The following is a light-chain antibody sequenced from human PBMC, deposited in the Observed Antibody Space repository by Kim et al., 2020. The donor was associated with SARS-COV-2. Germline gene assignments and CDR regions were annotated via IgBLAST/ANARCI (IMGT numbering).Light chain of an antibody. CDR3: QAWDSSTAV. J-gene: IGLJ3*02. CDR1: KLGDKY. CDR2: QDS. Sequence: SYELTQPPSVSVSPGQTASITCYGDKLGDKYACWYQQKPGQCPVLVIYQDSKRPSGIPERFSGSNSGNTATLTISGTQAMDEADYYCQAWDSSTAVFGGG. V-gene: IGLV3-1*01.